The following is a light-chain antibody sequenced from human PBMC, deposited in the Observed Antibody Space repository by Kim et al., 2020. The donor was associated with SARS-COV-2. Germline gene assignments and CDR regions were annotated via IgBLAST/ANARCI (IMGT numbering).Light chain of an antibody. CDR3: QQYDRPPVT. CDR2: RAS. Sequence: PGENALLTFRACHGLSSPYLAWYQQRHGQAPSLLIARASLRAAGVPDRCSGSGSGTDFTLTSSRVETEDSAMYYGQQYDRPPVTFGPGTKVDIK. V-gene: IGKV3-20*01. J-gene: IGKJ3*01. CDR1: HGLSSPY.